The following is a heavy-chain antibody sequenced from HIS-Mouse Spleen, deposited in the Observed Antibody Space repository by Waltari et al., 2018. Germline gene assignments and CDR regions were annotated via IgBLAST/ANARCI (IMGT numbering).Heavy chain of an antibody. J-gene: IGHJ2*01. V-gene: IGHV4-39*07. CDR3: AREIPYSSSWYDWYFDL. Sequence: QLQLQESGPGLVKPSETLSLPCTVSGGSISSSSYYLGWIRQPPGKGLEWIGRSYYSGSTYYNPSLKSRVTISVDTSKNQFSLKLSSVTAADTAVYYCAREIPYSSSWYDWYFDLWGRGTLVTVSS. CDR2: SYYSGST. CDR1: GGSISSSSYY. D-gene: IGHD6-13*01.